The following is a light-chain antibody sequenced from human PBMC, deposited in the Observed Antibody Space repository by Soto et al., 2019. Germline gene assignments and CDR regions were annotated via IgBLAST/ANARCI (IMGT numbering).Light chain of an antibody. CDR2: SAS. J-gene: IGKJ1*01. CDR3: QQYSIWRT. CDR1: QSVSTN. Sequence: LLMRHSPATLSASPGGRAPRXXRASQSVSTNVAWYQQKPGQAPXILIYSASTRATGFPARFSGGGSGTEFTLTISSLQSEYFAVYYCQQYSIWRTFGQGTKVDIK. V-gene: IGKV3-15*01.